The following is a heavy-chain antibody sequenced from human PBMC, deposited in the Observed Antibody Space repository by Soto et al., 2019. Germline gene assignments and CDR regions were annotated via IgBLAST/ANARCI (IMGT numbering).Heavy chain of an antibody. D-gene: IGHD5-12*01. Sequence: RRSCAASGFTFSSNAMHCVRQASGKGLGWVAVISYERSNKYYADSVKGRFTISRDTPTNTLYLQMNSLRADDTAVYYCARHKGYSGCDSRGSDRFNPLGQGTLVTVSS. CDR3: ARHKGYSGCDSRGSDRFNP. CDR1: GFTFSSNA. CDR2: ISYERSNK. J-gene: IGHJ5*02. V-gene: IGHV3-30-3*01.